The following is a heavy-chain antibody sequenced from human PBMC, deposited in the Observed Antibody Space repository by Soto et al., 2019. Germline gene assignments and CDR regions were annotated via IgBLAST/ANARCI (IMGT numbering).Heavy chain of an antibody. CDR3: ARSPPPNYDILTGPFDY. Sequence: PGESLKISCKGSGYSFTSYWIGWVRQMPGKGLEWMGIIYPGDSDTRYSPSFQGQVTISADKSISTAYLQWSSLKASDTAMYYCARSPPPNYDILTGPFDYWGQGTLVTVSS. D-gene: IGHD3-9*01. V-gene: IGHV5-51*01. CDR2: IYPGDSDT. J-gene: IGHJ4*02. CDR1: GYSFTSYW.